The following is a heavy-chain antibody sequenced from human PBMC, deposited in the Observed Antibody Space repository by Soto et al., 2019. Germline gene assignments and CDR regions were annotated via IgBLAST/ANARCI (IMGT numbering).Heavy chain of an antibody. J-gene: IGHJ6*02. CDR3: AKGSAGGGAYYYYGMDV. V-gene: IGHV3-43D*03. D-gene: IGHD3-10*01. CDR2: ISWDGGST. CDR1: GFTFDDYA. Sequence: GGSLRFSCAASGFTFDDYAMHWVRQAPGKGLEWVSLISWDGGSTYYADSVKGRFTISRDNSKNSLYLQMNSLRAEDTALYYCAKGSAGGGAYYYYGMDVWGQGTTVTVSS.